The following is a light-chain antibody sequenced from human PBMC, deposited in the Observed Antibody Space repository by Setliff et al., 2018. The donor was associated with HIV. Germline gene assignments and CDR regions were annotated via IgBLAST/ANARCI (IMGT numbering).Light chain of an antibody. CDR3: CSYAGGPYV. CDR2: EVT. V-gene: IGLV2-23*02. J-gene: IGLJ1*01. CDR1: SSDVGRYDL. Sequence: QSVLAQPASVSGSPGQSITISCTGTSSDVGRYDLVSWFQQHPGKAPKAIIYEVTKRPSGVSNRFSGSKSANTASLTISGLQAEDEADYYCCSYAGGPYVFGTGTKVTV.